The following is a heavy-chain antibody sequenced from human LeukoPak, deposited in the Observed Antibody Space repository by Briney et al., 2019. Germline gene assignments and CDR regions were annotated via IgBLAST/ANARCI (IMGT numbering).Heavy chain of an antibody. J-gene: IGHJ4*02. V-gene: IGHV3-23*01. D-gene: IGHD3-10*01. CDR1: GFTFSSYA. CDR3: AKDPLWFGELLFYFDY. Sequence: GGSLRLSCAASGFTFSSYAMSCVRQAPGKGLEWVSAISGSGGSTYYADSVKGRFTISRDNSKNTLYLQMNSLRAEDTAVYYCAKDPLWFGELLFYFDYWGQGTLDTVSS. CDR2: ISGSGGST.